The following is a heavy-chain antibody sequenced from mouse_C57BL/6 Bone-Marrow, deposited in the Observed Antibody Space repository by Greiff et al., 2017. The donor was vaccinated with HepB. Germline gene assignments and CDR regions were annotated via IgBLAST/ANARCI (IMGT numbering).Heavy chain of an antibody. D-gene: IGHD1-1*01. V-gene: IGHV5-4*03. Sequence: EVMLVESGGGLVKPGGSLKLSCAASGFTFSSYAMSWVRQTPEKRLEWVATISDGGSYTYYPDNVKGRFTISRDNAKNNLYLQMSHLKSEDTAMYYCARGYYYGIAYWGQGTLVTVSA. J-gene: IGHJ3*01. CDR1: GFTFSSYA. CDR2: ISDGGSYT. CDR3: ARGYYYGIAY.